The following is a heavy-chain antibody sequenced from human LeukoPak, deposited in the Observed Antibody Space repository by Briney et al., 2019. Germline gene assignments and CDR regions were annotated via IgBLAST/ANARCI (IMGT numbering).Heavy chain of an antibody. CDR3: ARGTIAASY. V-gene: IGHV1-46*01. Sequence: ASVKVSCKASGYTFTSSYMHWVRQAPGQGLEWLGRINPSGDSTTYAQKFQGRVTMTRDTSTSTAYMELSSLRSEDTAVYYCARGTIAASYWGQGTLVTVSS. CDR2: INPSGDST. J-gene: IGHJ4*02. D-gene: IGHD6-25*01. CDR1: GYTFTSSY.